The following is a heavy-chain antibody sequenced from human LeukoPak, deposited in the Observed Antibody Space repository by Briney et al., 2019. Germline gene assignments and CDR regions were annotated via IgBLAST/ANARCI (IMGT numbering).Heavy chain of an antibody. D-gene: IGHD6-13*01. CDR3: AKDLRALAAAGMIHAFDY. CDR1: GFTFSSYG. V-gene: IGHV3-30*18. CDR2: ISYDGSNK. Sequence: GRFLRLSCAASGFTFSSYGMHWVRQAPGKGLEWVAVISYDGSNKYYADSVKGRFTISRDNSKNTLYLQMNSLRAEDTAVYYCAKDLRALAAAGMIHAFDYWGQGTLVTVSS. J-gene: IGHJ4*02.